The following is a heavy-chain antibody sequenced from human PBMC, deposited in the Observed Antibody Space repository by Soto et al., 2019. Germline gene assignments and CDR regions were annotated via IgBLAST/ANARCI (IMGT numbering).Heavy chain of an antibody. D-gene: IGHD2-15*01. V-gene: IGHV3-48*02. Sequence: EVQLVESGGGLVQPGGSLRLSCAASGFTFSSYSMNWVRQAPGKGLEWVSYISSSSTTIYYADSVKGRFTISRDNAKNSLYLHMNSLRDEDTAVYYCARVYCSGGSCYFDYWGQGTLVTVSS. CDR1: GFTFSSYS. J-gene: IGHJ4*02. CDR2: ISSSSTTI. CDR3: ARVYCSGGSCYFDY.